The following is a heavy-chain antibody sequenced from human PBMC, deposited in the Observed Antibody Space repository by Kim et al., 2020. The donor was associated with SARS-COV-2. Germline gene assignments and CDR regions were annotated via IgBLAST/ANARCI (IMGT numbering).Heavy chain of an antibody. J-gene: IGHJ4*02. CDR2: IIPIFGTA. V-gene: IGHV1-69*13. D-gene: IGHD3-22*01. CDR3: ATPPYDSSGYYLY. Sequence: SVKVSCKASGGTFSSYAISWVRQAPGQGLEWMGGIIPIFGTANYAQKFQVRVTITADESTSTAYMELSSLRSEDTAVYYCATPPYDSSGYYLYWGQGTLVTVSS. CDR1: GGTFSSYA.